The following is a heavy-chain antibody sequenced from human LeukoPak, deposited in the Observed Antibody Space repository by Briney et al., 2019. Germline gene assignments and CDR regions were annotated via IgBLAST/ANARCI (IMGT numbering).Heavy chain of an antibody. CDR1: GGTFSSYA. D-gene: IGHD2-15*01. V-gene: IGHV1-69*13. Sequence: ASVKVSCKASGGTFSSYAISWVRQAPGQGLEWMGGIIPIFGTANYAQKFQGRVTITADESTSTAYMELSSLRSEDTAVYYCARESSRGGGSWGIDYWGQGTLVTVSS. CDR2: IIPIFGTA. J-gene: IGHJ4*02. CDR3: ARESSRGGGSWGIDY.